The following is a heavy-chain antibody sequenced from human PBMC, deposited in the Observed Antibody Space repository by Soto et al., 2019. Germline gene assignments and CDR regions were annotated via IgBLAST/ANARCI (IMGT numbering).Heavy chain of an antibody. J-gene: IGHJ3*02. CDR2: ISGSGGST. Sequence: PGGSLRLSCASSGFTFSSYAMSWVRQAPGKGLEWVSAISGSGGSTYYADSVKGRFTISRDNSKNTLYLQMNSLRAEDTAVYYCAKDFGYNYGYDAFDIWGQGTMVTVSS. CDR3: AKDFGYNYGYDAFDI. D-gene: IGHD5-18*01. V-gene: IGHV3-23*01. CDR1: GFTFSSYA.